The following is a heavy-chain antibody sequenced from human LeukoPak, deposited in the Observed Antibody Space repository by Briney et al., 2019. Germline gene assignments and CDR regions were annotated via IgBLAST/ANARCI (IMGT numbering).Heavy chain of an antibody. CDR2: TSYSGST. CDR3: ARVVYDYVWGSSVFDY. J-gene: IGHJ4*02. D-gene: IGHD3-16*01. CDR1: GGSISSSY. Sequence: SETLSLTCTVSGGSISSSYWSWIRQPPGKGLEWVGYTSYSGSTDYNPSLKSRVTMSVDTSKNQFSLKLSSVTAADTAVYYCARVVYDYVWGSSVFDYWGQGTLVTVSS. V-gene: IGHV4-59*08.